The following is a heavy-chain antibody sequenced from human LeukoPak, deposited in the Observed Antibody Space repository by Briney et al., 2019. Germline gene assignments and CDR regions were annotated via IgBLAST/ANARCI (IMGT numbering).Heavy chain of an antibody. V-gene: IGHV3-21*01. CDR2: ISSSSSYI. D-gene: IGHD6-19*01. Sequence: GGSLRLSCAASGFTFSSYSMNWVRQAPGKGLEWVSSISSSSSYIYYADSVKGRFTISRDNAKNSLYLQMNSLRAEDTAVYYCARDQGKVAGTFGYYWGQGTLVTVSS. CDR3: ARDQGKVAGTFGYY. J-gene: IGHJ4*02. CDR1: GFTFSSYS.